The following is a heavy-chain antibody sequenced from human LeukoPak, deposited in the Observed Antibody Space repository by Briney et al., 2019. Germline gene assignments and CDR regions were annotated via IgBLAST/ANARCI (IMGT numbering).Heavy chain of an antibody. Sequence: SGGSLRLSCAASGFTLSSYAMSWVRRAPGKGLEWVSAISVSGNTYHADSVKGRFTISRDSSKNTLYLQMNRLRAEDAAVYYCAKAPVTTCSGAYCYPFDYWGQGTLVTVSS. CDR1: GFTLSSYA. CDR3: AKAPVTTCSGAYCYPFDY. J-gene: IGHJ4*02. D-gene: IGHD2-21*01. V-gene: IGHV3-23*01. CDR2: ISVSGNT.